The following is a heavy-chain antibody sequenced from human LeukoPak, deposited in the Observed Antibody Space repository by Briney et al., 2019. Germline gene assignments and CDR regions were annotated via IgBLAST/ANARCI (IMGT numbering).Heavy chain of an antibody. D-gene: IGHD6-13*01. CDR3: ARDLIAAATRAMNWFDP. J-gene: IGHJ5*02. Sequence: GGSLRLSCAASGFTFSDYYMSWIRQAPGKGLEWVSYISSSGSTIYYADSVKGRFTISRDNAKNSLYLQMNSLRAEDTAVYYCARDLIAAATRAMNWFDPWGQGTLVTVSS. CDR2: ISSSGSTI. CDR1: GFTFSDYY. V-gene: IGHV3-11*04.